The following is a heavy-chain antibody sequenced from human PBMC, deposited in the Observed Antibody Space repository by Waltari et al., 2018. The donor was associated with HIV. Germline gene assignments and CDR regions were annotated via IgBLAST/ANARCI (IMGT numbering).Heavy chain of an antibody. V-gene: IGHV1-69*04. J-gene: IGHJ4*02. D-gene: IGHD2-15*01. CDR2: VTPILGIA. CDR1: GGTFSSYA. Sequence: QVQLVQSGAEVKKPGSSVKVSCKASGGTFSSYAISWVRQAPGKGLEWMGGVTPILGIANYAQKFQCRVPSTADKSTSTAYMEPSSLRSEDTAVYYCARFPAVASVVGDYWGQGTLVTVSS. CDR3: ARFPAVASVVGDY.